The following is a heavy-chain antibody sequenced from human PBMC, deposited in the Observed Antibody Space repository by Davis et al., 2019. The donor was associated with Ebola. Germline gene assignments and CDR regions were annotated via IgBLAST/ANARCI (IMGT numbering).Heavy chain of an antibody. D-gene: IGHD6-6*01. CDR2: IYHSGST. Sequence: SQTLSLTCAVYGGSFSGYYWSWIRQPPGKGLEWIGEIYHSGSTNYNPSLKSRVTISVDTSKNQFSLKLSSVTAADTAVYYCARGPRRGYSSSSRNWFDPWGQGTLVTVSS. V-gene: IGHV4-34*01. J-gene: IGHJ5*02. CDR1: GGSFSGYY. CDR3: ARGPRRGYSSSSRNWFDP.